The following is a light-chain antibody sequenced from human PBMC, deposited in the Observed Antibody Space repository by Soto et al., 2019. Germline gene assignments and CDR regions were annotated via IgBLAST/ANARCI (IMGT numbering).Light chain of an antibody. J-gene: IGKJ1*01. CDR2: AAS. V-gene: IGKV1-39*01. Sequence: DIQMTRSTSSLSASVGDRVTITCRESQRISSYLNWYQQKTGKAPKFLIYAASRLQSGVPSRFSGSASGTDFPLTISILQPEDFATYSCQQRYSTPLTFGQGTKGEIK. CDR1: QRISSY. CDR3: QQRYSTPLT.